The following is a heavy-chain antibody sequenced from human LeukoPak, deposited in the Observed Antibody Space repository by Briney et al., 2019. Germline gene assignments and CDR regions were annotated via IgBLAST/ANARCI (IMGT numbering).Heavy chain of an antibody. CDR2: IKQDGSEK. V-gene: IGHV3-7*04. Sequence: GGSLRLSCAASGFTFSSYAMTWVRQAPGKGLEWVANIKQDGSEKNYVDSVKGRFTISRDNAENSLYLQMNSLRVDDTAVYYCARGGNVYEYWGQGTLVTVSS. D-gene: IGHD5/OR15-5a*01. CDR1: GFTFSSYA. J-gene: IGHJ4*02. CDR3: ARGGNVYEY.